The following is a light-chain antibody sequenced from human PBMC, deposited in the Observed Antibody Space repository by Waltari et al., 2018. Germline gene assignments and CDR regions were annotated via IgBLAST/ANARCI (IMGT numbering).Light chain of an antibody. J-gene: IGLJ3*02. CDR3: ALWDDSLNAWI. CDR1: SPNIGSNT. CDR2: SDD. V-gene: IGLV1-44*01. Sequence: QSVLTQPPSASGTPGQRVTISCSGGSPNIGSNTVTWYQDLQGTAPKLLICSDDQRPSGVPDRFSESRSGTSGYLAISGLQSEDEADYYCALWDDSLNAWIFGGGTRLTVL.